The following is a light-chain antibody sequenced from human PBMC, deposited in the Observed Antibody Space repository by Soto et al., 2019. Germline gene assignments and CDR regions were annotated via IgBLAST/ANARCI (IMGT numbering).Light chain of an antibody. CDR1: QSLRSY. CDR2: DAS. V-gene: IGKV3-11*01. J-gene: IGKJ1*01. Sequence: EIVFTQSPATLSLSPRERATLSCRASQSLRSYLAWYQQKPGQAPRLLIYDASNRATGIPERFSGSGSGTEFTLTISRLEPEDFAVYYCQQDNNWPGTFGQGTMVDIK. CDR3: QQDNNWPGT.